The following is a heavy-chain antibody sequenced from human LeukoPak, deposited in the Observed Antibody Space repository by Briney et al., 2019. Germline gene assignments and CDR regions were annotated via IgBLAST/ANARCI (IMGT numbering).Heavy chain of an antibody. V-gene: IGHV4-61*02. D-gene: IGHD4-17*01. CDR2: IYTSGST. CDR3: ARGGLDYGDYMGAFDI. CDR1: GGSISIGSYY. Sequence: SETLSLTCTVSGGSISIGSYYWSWIRQPAGKGLEWIGRIYTSGSTNYNPSLKSRVTISVDTSKNQFSLKLSSVTAADTAVYYCARGGLDYGDYMGAFDIWGQGTMVTVSS. J-gene: IGHJ3*02.